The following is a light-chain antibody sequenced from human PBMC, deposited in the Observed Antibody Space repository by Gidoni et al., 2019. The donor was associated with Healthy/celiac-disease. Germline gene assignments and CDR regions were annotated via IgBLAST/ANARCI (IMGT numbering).Light chain of an antibody. CDR2: DVS. CDR3: SSYTSSSPYVV. Sequence: VSGSPGQSITISCTGTSSDVGGYNYVSWYQQHPGKAPKLMIYDVSNRPSGVSNRFSGSKSGNTASLTISGLQAEDEADYYCSSYTSSSPYVVFGGGTKLTVL. V-gene: IGLV2-14*04. J-gene: IGLJ2*01. CDR1: SSDVGGYNY.